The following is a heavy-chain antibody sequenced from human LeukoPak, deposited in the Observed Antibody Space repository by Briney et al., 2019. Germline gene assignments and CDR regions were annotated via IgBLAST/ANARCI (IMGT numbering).Heavy chain of an antibody. CDR3: ARDAVDTANAV. J-gene: IGHJ6*02. CDR1: GFTFTTYW. V-gene: IGHV3-74*01. CDR2: INSDGSIT. D-gene: IGHD5-18*01. Sequence: GGSLRLSCEASGFTFTTYWMHWVRQAPGKGLVWVSHINSDGSITSYADSVKGRFTISRDNAKNTLYLQMNSLRAEDTAVYYCARDAVDTANAVWGQGTTVTVSS.